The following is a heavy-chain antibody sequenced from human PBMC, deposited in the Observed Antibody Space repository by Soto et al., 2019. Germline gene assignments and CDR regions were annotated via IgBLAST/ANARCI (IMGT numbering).Heavy chain of an antibody. Sequence: GGSLRLSCAASGFTFSNAWMSWVRQAPGKGLEWVGRIKSKTDGGTTDYAAPVKGRFTISRDDSKNTLYLQMNSLKTEDTAVYYCLGFGELSTGSYYYYYMDVWGKGTTVTVSS. D-gene: IGHD3-10*01. CDR2: IKSKTDGGTT. CDR3: LGFGELSTGSYYYYYMDV. J-gene: IGHJ6*03. CDR1: GFTFSNAW. V-gene: IGHV3-15*01.